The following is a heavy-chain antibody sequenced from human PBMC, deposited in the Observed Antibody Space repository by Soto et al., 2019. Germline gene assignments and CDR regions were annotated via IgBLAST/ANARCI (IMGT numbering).Heavy chain of an antibody. V-gene: IGHV1-24*01. Sequence: ASVKVSCTVSGYTLTELSMHWVRQAPGKGLEWMGGFDPEDGETIYAQKFQGRVTMTEDTSTDTAYMELSSLRSEDTAVYYCAIYTTWHSSGEPAFGIWGQGTMVTVSS. CDR2: FDPEDGET. CDR1: GYTLTELS. D-gene: IGHD6-19*01. J-gene: IGHJ3*02. CDR3: AIYTTWHSSGEPAFGI.